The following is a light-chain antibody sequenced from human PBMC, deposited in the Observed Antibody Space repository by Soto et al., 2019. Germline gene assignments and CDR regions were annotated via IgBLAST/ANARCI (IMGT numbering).Light chain of an antibody. V-gene: IGLV2-23*01. Sequence: LTQPASVSESPGQSITISCTGTSSDVGSHNLVSWYQQYSDKAPKLIIFEASKRPSGVSNRFSGSKSGSTASLTISGLQAEDEADYYCCSNADSSTYVFGTGTKVTVL. CDR2: EAS. CDR3: CSNADSSTYV. J-gene: IGLJ1*01. CDR1: SSDVGSHNL.